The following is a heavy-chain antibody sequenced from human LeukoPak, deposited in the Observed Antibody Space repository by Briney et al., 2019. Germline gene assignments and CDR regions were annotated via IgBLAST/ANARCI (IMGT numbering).Heavy chain of an antibody. CDR2: IRHDGTND. CDR1: GLRFSTYG. V-gene: IGHV3-30*02. J-gene: IGHJ4*02. Sequence: GGSLRLSCAASGLRFSTYGMHWVRQAPGKGLEWVAYIRHDGTNDHYADSVKGRFTISRDNPKNTLYLQMHSLRAEDTAIYYCVRDPSSPDPYTNYLFDYWGQGTLVTVSS. CDR3: VRDPSSPDPYTNYLFDY. D-gene: IGHD4-11*01.